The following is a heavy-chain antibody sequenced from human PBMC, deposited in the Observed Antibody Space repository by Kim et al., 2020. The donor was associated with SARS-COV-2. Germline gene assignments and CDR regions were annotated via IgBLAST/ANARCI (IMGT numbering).Heavy chain of an antibody. J-gene: IGHJ4*02. CDR2: VSGSGHST. V-gene: IGHV3-23*01. D-gene: IGHD4-17*01. CDR3: AKMTTVTGYYFDY. Sequence: GGSLRLSCAASRFTFSSYAMSWVRQAPGKGLEWVSVVSGSGHSTYYADSVKGRFTISRDNSKNTLYLQMNSLRAEDTAEYYCAKMTTVTGYYFDYWGQGTLVTVSS. CDR1: RFTFSSYA.